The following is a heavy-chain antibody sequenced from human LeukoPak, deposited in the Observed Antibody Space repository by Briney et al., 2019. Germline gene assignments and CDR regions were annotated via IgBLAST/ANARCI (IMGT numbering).Heavy chain of an antibody. J-gene: IGHJ4*02. CDR2: ISGSGGST. CDR1: GFTFSSYA. Sequence: GGSLRLSCAASGFTFSSYAMNWVRQAPGKGLEWVSVISGSGGSTSYADSVKGRFTIPRDNSKNTLYLQMNSLRAEDTAVYYCAKHLARGLYYFDYWGQGTLVTVSS. CDR3: AKHLARGLYYFDY. D-gene: IGHD3-10*01. V-gene: IGHV3-23*01.